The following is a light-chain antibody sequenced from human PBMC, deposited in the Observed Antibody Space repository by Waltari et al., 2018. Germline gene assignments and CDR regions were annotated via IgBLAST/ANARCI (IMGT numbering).Light chain of an antibody. CDR3: QQSYSTPAT. V-gene: IGKV1-39*01. Sequence: GDRVNITCWAGQSISVYLNWYQQRPGKAPKLLIYDASTLQSGVPARFSGSGSGTDFTLTISSLQPEDFATYYCQQSYSTPATFGQGTRLEIK. CDR1: QSISVY. J-gene: IGKJ5*01. CDR2: DAS.